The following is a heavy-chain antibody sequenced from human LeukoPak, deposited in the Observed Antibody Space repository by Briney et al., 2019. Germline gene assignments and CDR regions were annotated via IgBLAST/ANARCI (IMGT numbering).Heavy chain of an antibody. CDR1: GGSFNNYY. J-gene: IGHJ4*02. Sequence: PSETLSLTCAVYGGSFNNYYWTWIRQPPGKGLEWIGEINHSGSTKYNPSLKSRVTISVDTSKNQFSLKLSSVTAADTAVYYCARAGYSYGHKVYFFDYWDQGTLVTVPS. CDR2: INHSGST. D-gene: IGHD5-18*01. V-gene: IGHV4-34*01. CDR3: ARAGYSYGHKVYFFDY.